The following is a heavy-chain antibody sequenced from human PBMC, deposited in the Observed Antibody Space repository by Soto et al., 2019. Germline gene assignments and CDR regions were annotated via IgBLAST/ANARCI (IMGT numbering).Heavy chain of an antibody. CDR3: TTSTWYPPFDY. D-gene: IGHD6-13*01. V-gene: IGHV3-15*01. CDR2: IKSKTDGGTT. Sequence: GGSLRLSCAASGRTFSSYWMHWVRQAPGKGLEWVGRIKSKTDGGTTDYAAPVKGRFTISRDDSKNTLFLQMNSLKTEDTAVYYCTTSTWYPPFDYWGQGTLVTVSS. J-gene: IGHJ4*02. CDR1: GRTFSSYW.